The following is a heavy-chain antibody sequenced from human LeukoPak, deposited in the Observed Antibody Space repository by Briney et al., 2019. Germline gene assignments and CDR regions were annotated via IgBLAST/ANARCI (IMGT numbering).Heavy chain of an antibody. CDR3: ATDYDFWSGSYSDFDY. V-gene: IGHV3-48*01. D-gene: IGHD3-3*01. Sequence: GGSLRLSCAASGFTFSSYSMNWVRQAPGKGLEWVSYISSSSSPTHYADSVKGRLTISRDNAKNSLYLQMNSLRAEDTAVYYCATDYDFWSGSYSDFDYWGQGTLVTVSS. CDR2: ISSSSSPT. J-gene: IGHJ4*02. CDR1: GFTFSSYS.